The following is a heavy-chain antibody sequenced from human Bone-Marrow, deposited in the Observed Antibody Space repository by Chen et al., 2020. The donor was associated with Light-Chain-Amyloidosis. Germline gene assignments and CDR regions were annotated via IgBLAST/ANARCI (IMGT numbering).Heavy chain of an antibody. J-gene: IGHJ1*01. CDR2: IYSSGIS. V-gene: IGHV4-39*07. D-gene: IGHD3-16*02. CDR3: VRSRYSTGPFEV. Sequence: QVQLQLSGPGLVKPSETLSLKCSVSGDSITSSTDYWGWIRQPPGKGLEYIASIYSSGISYYKPSLKSRVTISVDTSKNQFSLRLTPATAADTAVYYCVRSRYSTGPFEVWGQGSLVTVSS. CDR1: GDSITSSTDY.